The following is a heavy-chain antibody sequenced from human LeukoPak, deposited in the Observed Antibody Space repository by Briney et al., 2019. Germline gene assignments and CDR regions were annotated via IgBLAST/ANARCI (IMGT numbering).Heavy chain of an antibody. CDR1: GFTFDDYA. J-gene: IGHJ4*02. Sequence: GGSLRLSCAASGFTFDDYAMHWVRQAPGKGLEWVSGISWNSGSIGYADSVKGRFTISRDNAKNSLYLQMNSLRAEDTALYYCAKDSRSVAGTLVDYWGQGTLVTVSS. V-gene: IGHV3-9*01. D-gene: IGHD6-19*01. CDR3: AKDSRSVAGTLVDY. CDR2: ISWNSGSI.